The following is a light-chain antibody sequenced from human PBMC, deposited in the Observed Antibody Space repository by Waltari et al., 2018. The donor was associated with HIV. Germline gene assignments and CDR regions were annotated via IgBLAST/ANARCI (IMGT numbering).Light chain of an antibody. J-gene: IGLJ3*02. CDR3: SSYTSSSTWV. CDR1: SSDVGGYHY. Sequence: QSALTQPASVSGSPGQSITISCTATSSDVGGYHYVSWYQQHPGKAPKLMSYEVSNPPSGVANRFSGSKSGNTASLTISGLQAEDEADYYCSSYTSSSTWVFGGGTKLTVL. CDR2: EVS. V-gene: IGLV2-14*01.